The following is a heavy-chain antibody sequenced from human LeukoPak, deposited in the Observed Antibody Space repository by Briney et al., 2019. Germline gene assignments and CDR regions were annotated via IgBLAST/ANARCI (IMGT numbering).Heavy chain of an antibody. Sequence: GGSLRLSCAASGFTFSSYGMHWVRQAPGKGLEWVAVISYDGSNKYYADSVKGRFTISRDNSKNTLYLQMNSLRAEDTAVYYCAKDPYGDYALDYWGQGTLVTVSS. CDR3: AKDPYGDYALDY. CDR2: ISYDGSNK. V-gene: IGHV3-30*18. D-gene: IGHD4-17*01. CDR1: GFTFSSYG. J-gene: IGHJ4*02.